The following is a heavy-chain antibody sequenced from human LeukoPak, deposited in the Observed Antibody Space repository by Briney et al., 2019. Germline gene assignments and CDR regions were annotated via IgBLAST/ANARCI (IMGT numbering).Heavy chain of an antibody. CDR2: IYHSGST. J-gene: IGHJ5*02. CDR1: GGSISSSFYY. V-gene: IGHV4-39*07. D-gene: IGHD3-10*01. Sequence: KPSETLSLTCTVSGGSISSSFYYWGWIRQPPGKGLEWIGSIYHSGSTYYNPSLKSRVTISVDTSRNQFSLKLSSVTAADTAVYYCARGALPWFGELLSDGWFDPWGQGTLVTVSS. CDR3: ARGALPWFGELLSDGWFDP.